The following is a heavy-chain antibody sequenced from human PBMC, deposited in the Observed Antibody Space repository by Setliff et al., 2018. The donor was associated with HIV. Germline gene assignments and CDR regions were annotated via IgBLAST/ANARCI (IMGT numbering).Heavy chain of an antibody. V-gene: IGHV4-59*01. J-gene: IGHJ3*02. Sequence: PSETLSLTCTVPGGSISSYYWSWIRQPPGKGLEWIGYIYYSGSTNYNPSLKSRVTISVDTSKNQFSLKLSSVTAADTAVYYCARVGLGGYSYVGAFDIWGQGTMVTVSS. CDR1: GGSISSYY. D-gene: IGHD5-18*01. CDR2: IYYSGST. CDR3: ARVGLGGYSYVGAFDI.